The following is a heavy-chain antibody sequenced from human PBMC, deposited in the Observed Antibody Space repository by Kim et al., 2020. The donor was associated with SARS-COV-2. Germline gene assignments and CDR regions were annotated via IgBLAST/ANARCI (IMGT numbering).Heavy chain of an antibody. CDR2: IWYDGSNK. J-gene: IGHJ4*02. CDR3: AKLASGIAAAGLDY. Sequence: GGSLRLSCAASGFTFSSYGMHWVRQAPGKGLEWVAVIWYDGSNKYYADSVKGRFTISRDNSKNTLYLQMNSLRAEDTAVYYCAKLASGIAAAGLDYWGQGTLVTVSS. CDR1: GFTFSSYG. V-gene: IGHV3-33*06. D-gene: IGHD6-13*01.